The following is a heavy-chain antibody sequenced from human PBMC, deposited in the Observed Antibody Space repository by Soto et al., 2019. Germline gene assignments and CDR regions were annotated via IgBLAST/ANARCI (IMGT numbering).Heavy chain of an antibody. D-gene: IGHD1-7*01. CDR1: GYTFTSYD. J-gene: IGHJ3*02. CDR2: MNPNSGNT. CDR3: ATDPNWNSGGDAFDI. Sequence: QVQLVQSGAEVKKPGASVKVSCKASGYTFTSYDINWVRQATGQGHEWMGWMNPNSGNTGYAHKFQGRVTMTRNTSISTAYMELSSLRSEDTAVYYCATDPNWNSGGDAFDIWGQGTMVTVSS. V-gene: IGHV1-8*01.